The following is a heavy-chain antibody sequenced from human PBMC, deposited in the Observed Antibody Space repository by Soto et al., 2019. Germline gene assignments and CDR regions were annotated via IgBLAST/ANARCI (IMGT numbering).Heavy chain of an antibody. V-gene: IGHV1-69*13. CDR3: ARTGYYNFYYYYGMDV. Sequence: SVKVSCKASGGTFSSYAISWVRQAPGQGLEWMGGIIPIFGTANYAQKFQGRVTITADESTSTAYMELSSLRSEDTAVYYCARTGYYNFYYYYGMDVWGQGTTVTVSS. D-gene: IGHD3-9*01. J-gene: IGHJ6*02. CDR2: IIPIFGTA. CDR1: GGTFSSYA.